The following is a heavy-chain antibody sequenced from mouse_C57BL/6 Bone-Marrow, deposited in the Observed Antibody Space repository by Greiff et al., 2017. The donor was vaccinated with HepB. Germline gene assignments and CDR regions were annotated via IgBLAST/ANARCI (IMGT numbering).Heavy chain of an antibody. V-gene: IGHV1-19*01. CDR3: AREGGYYGSSLFAY. CDR2: INPYNGGT. Sequence: EVQLQQSGPVLVKPGASVKMSCKASGYTFTDYYMNWVKQSHGKSLEWIGVINPYNGGTSYNQKFKGKATLTVDKSSSTAYMELNSLTSEDSAVYYCAREGGYYGSSLFAYWGQGTLVTVSA. CDR1: GYTFTDYY. D-gene: IGHD1-1*01. J-gene: IGHJ3*01.